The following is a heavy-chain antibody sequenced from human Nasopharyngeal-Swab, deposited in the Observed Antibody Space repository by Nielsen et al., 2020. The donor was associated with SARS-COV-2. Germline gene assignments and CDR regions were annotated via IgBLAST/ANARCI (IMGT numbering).Heavy chain of an antibody. J-gene: IGHJ4*02. CDR1: GFNLGYFA. Sequence: GGSLRLSCTASGFNLGYFAMSWFRQAPGKGLEWVGFIISKAYGGTTEYAASVKGRFTISRDDPKSIAYLEMNSLKTEDTAVYYCTRGNSGWYGVGHFWGQGTLVRVSS. CDR3: TRGNSGWYGVGHF. D-gene: IGHD6-19*01. CDR2: IISKAYGGTT. V-gene: IGHV3-49*03.